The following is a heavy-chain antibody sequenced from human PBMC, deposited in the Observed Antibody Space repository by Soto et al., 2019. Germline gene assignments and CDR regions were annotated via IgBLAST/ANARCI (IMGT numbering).Heavy chain of an antibody. V-gene: IGHV3-23*01. CDR1: GFSFSTYT. J-gene: IGHJ4*02. Sequence: GSLRLSCAASGFSFSTYTMSWVRRAPGKGLEWVSAISGSGGSPSYADSVQGRFTISRDNPKKTLYLQMNSLRAEDTAVYYCAKARCTTRTSYVPDYWGQGTLVTVSS. CDR3: AKARCTTRTSYVPDY. CDR2: ISGSGGSP. D-gene: IGHD2-8*01.